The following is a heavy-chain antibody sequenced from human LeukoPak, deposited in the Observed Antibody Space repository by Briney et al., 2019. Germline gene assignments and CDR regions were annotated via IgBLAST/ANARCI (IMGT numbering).Heavy chain of an antibody. CDR1: GGSISSYY. Sequence: ETLSLTCTVSGGSISSYYWSWIRQPPGKGLEWIGSIYYSGFTYYNPSLKSRVTISVDTSKNQFSLKLSSVTAADTAVYYCARHQEAMVRGVLYYMDVWGKGTTVTISS. D-gene: IGHD3-10*01. J-gene: IGHJ6*03. CDR3: ARHQEAMVRGVLYYMDV. V-gene: IGHV4-59*05. CDR2: IYYSGFT.